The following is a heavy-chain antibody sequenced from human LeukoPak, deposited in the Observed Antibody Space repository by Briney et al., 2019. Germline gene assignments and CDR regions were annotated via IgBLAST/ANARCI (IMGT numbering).Heavy chain of an antibody. CDR1: GYSISSGYY. J-gene: IGHJ6*04. D-gene: IGHD4-17*01. V-gene: IGHV4-38-2*02. Sequence: SETLSLTCAVSGYSISSGYYWGWIRQPPGKGLEWIGTIYHRGSTYYNPSLKSRVTISVDTSKNQFSLKLSSVTAADTAVYHCARDATVTTTYYYGMDVWGKGTTVTVSS. CDR2: IYHRGST. CDR3: ARDATVTTTYYYGMDV.